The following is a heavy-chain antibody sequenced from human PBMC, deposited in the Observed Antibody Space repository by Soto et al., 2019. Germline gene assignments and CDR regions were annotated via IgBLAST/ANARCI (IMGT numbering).Heavy chain of an antibody. D-gene: IGHD3-10*01. CDR3: ARAWFGEGGYYYYMDV. J-gene: IGHJ6*03. Sequence: PSETLSLTCTVSGGSISSSSYYWGWIRQPPGKGLEWIGSIYYSGSTYYNPSLKSRVTISVDTSKNQFSLKLSSVTAADTAVYYCARAWFGEGGYYYYMDVWGKGTTVTVSS. CDR1: GGSISSSSYY. CDR2: IYYSGST. V-gene: IGHV4-39*07.